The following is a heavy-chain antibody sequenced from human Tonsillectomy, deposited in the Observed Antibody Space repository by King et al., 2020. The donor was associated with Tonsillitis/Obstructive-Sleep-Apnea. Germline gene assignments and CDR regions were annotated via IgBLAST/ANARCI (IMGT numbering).Heavy chain of an antibody. CDR3: ARRGGLLTGTTDWFDP. J-gene: IGHJ5*02. CDR1: GYTFTSYA. Sequence: QLVQSGAEVKKPGASVKVSCKASGYTFTSYAMHWVRQAPGQRLEWMGWINAGNGNTKYSQKFQGRVTITRDTSASTAYMELSSLRSEDTAVYYCARRGGLLTGTTDWFDPWGQGTLVTVSS. V-gene: IGHV1-3*01. D-gene: IGHD1-7*01. CDR2: INAGNGNT.